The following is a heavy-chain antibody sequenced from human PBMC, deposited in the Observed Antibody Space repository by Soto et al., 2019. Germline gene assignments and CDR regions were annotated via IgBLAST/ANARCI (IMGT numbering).Heavy chain of an antibody. CDR3: ARWYGSEVFDY. Sequence: QLQLQESGPGLVKPSETLSLTCTVSGGSISSSSYYWGWIRQPPGKRLEWIGGMYYSVSTYFNPSLKSRVTISVDTSKNQFSLKLSSVTAADTAVYYCARWYGSEVFDYWGQGTLVTGSS. CDR2: MYYSVST. CDR1: GGSISSSSYY. V-gene: IGHV4-39*01. J-gene: IGHJ4*02. D-gene: IGHD3-10*01.